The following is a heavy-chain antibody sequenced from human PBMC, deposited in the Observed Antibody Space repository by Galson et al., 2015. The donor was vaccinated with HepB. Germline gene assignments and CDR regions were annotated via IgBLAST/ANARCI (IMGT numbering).Heavy chain of an antibody. J-gene: IGHJ4*02. CDR2: IYPGDSDS. CDR3: ARHTAMATPDY. Sequence: QSGAEVKKPGESLKISCKGSGYSFTNYWIGWVRQIPGKGLEWMGVIYPGDSDSRYSPSFQGQVTISADKSINTAYLQWSSLKASDTAMYYCARHTAMATPDYWGQGTLVTVSS. D-gene: IGHD5-18*01. CDR1: GYSFTNYW. V-gene: IGHV5-51*01.